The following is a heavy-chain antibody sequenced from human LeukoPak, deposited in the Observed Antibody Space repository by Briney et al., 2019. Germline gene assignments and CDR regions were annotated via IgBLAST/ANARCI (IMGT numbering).Heavy chain of an antibody. V-gene: IGHV3-53*01. CDR3: ARDEYYYDSSGTRRLFDY. D-gene: IGHD3-22*01. Sequence: PGGSLRLSCAASGFTVSSNSMTWVRQAPGKGLEWVSLIYSGGSTCYADSVKGRFTISRDNAKNSLYLQMNSLRAEDTALYYCARDEYYYDSSGTRRLFDYWGQGTLVTVSS. CDR1: GFTVSSNS. CDR2: IYSGGST. J-gene: IGHJ4*02.